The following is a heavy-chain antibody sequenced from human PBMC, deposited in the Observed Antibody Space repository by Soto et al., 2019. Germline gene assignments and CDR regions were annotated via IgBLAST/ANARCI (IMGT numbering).Heavy chain of an antibody. CDR2: ISYDGNNK. J-gene: IGHJ6*02. CDR1: GFKFSTYG. CDR3: ATGLVGYVFGVQDYYFGMDV. V-gene: IGHV3-30*03. Sequence: QVQLVESGGGVVQPGRSLRLSCGASGFKFSTYGMHWVRQAPGKGLEWVAVISYDGNNKDYADSVKGRFTISIDNSKNTSYLQMNSLRAEDTAVYYCATGLVGYVFGVQDYYFGMDVGGQGTTVAVSS. D-gene: IGHD1-26*01.